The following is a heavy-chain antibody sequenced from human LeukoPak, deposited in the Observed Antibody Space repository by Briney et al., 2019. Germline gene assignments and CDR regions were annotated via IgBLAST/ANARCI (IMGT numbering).Heavy chain of an antibody. Sequence: PETLSLTCTVSGGSISSYYWSWIRQPPGKGLEWIGHIYYSGSTNYNPSLKSRVTISVDTSKNQFSLKLSSVTAADTAVYYCARIAITMVRAGNDYYYYYMDVWGKGTTVTVSS. D-gene: IGHD3-10*01. J-gene: IGHJ6*03. CDR2: IYYSGST. V-gene: IGHV4-59*01. CDR3: ARIAITMVRAGNDYYYYYMDV. CDR1: GGSISSYY.